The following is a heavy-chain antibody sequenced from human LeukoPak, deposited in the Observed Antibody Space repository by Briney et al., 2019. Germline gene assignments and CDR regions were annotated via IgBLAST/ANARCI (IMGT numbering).Heavy chain of an antibody. CDR3: ARAPPDYYDSSGYYYAQGFDY. Sequence: ASVKVSCKASGYTFTSYYMHWVRQAPGQGLEWMGIINPSGGSTSYAQKFQGRVTMTRDTSTSTAYMELRSLRSDDTAVYYCARAPPDYYDSSGYYYAQGFDYWGQGTLVTVSS. J-gene: IGHJ4*02. V-gene: IGHV1-46*01. CDR2: INPSGGST. CDR1: GYTFTSYY. D-gene: IGHD3-22*01.